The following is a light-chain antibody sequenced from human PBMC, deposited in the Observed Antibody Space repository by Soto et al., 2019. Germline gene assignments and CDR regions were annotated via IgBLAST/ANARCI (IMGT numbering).Light chain of an antibody. V-gene: IGKV4-1*01. CDR3: QHYNSYSEA. CDR2: WAS. Sequence: DIVMTQSPDSLAVSLGEXXTXXXXSXXXXLSNSNNKNSIAWYQQKPRQPPKLLVYWASTRESGVPDRFSGSGSGTDFTLTISSLQPDDFATYYCQHYNSYSEAFGQGTKV. CDR1: XXXLSNSNNKNS. J-gene: IGKJ1*01.